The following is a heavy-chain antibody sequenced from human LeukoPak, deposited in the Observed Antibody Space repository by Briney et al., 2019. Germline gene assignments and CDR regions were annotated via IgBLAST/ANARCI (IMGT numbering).Heavy chain of an antibody. CDR1: GGSFSGHY. V-gene: IGHV4-34*01. J-gene: IGHJ4*02. CDR2: INHGGST. CDR3: ARGTGDYYDSTTFDY. Sequence: PSETLSLTCAVSGGSFSGHYWNWIRQPPGKGLEWIGEINHGGSTNYNPSLKSRVTISVDTSQNQFSLRLSSVTAADTAVYYCARGTGDYYDSTTFDYWGQGTLVTVSS. D-gene: IGHD3-22*01.